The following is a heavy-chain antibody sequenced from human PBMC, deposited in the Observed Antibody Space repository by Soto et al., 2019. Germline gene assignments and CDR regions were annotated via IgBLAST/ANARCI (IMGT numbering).Heavy chain of an antibody. CDR1: GYTFTSHS. Sequence: QVQLVQSGAEVKKPGASVKVSCKASGYTFTSHSIIWVRRAPGEGLEWVGWISAYNGYTNSAENFQGRVTMTTDASTNTAYMELRSLRSDDTAVYYCARVEYYYGSGSYVFDPWGQGTLVTVSS. D-gene: IGHD3-10*01. V-gene: IGHV1-18*04. CDR2: ISAYNGYT. J-gene: IGHJ5*02. CDR3: ARVEYYYGSGSYVFDP.